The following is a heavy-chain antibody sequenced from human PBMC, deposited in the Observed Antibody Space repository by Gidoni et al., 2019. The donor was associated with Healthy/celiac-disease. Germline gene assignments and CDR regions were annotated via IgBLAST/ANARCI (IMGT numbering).Heavy chain of an antibody. Sequence: EVQLVESGGGLVQPGGSLRLSCAASGFTFSSYALHWVRQAPGKGLEYVSAISSNGGSTYYANSVKGRFTISRDNSKNTLYLQMGSLRAEDMAVYYCARASSRAHDYGDYDGASDVPLVAFDIWGQGTMVTVSS. CDR3: ARASSRAHDYGDYDGASDVPLVAFDI. CDR2: ISSNGGST. J-gene: IGHJ3*02. D-gene: IGHD4-17*01. V-gene: IGHV3-64*01. CDR1: GFTFSSYA.